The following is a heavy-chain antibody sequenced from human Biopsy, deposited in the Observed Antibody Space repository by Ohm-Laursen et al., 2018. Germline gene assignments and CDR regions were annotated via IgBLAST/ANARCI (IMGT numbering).Heavy chain of an antibody. J-gene: IGHJ4*01. D-gene: IGHD6-19*01. CDR2: INHRGYT. CDR3: ARSGQWARYYFDY. Sequence: GTLSLTCAVSGGSISGYYWSWIRQPPGKGLEWIGEINHRGYTDYNASLKGRVSISVGTSKNQLSLNLTSVTAADTAVFYCARSGQWARYYFDYWGHGTLVTVSP. CDR1: GGSISGYY. V-gene: IGHV4-34*01.